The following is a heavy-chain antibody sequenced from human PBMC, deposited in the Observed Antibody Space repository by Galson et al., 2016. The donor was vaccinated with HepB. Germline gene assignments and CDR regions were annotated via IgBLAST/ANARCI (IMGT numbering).Heavy chain of an antibody. CDR2: IYPGDHPGDSIT. D-gene: IGHD2-21*01. Sequence: QSGAEVTKPGESLKISCKGSGYTFTSYWIGWVRQMPGKGLEWMGIIYPGDHPGDSITRCSPSFQGQVTISADRSISTAYLQWSSLKASDTAIYFCARILYRPYWGQGTLVTVSS. V-gene: IGHV5-51*01. CDR1: GYTFTSYW. J-gene: IGHJ4*02. CDR3: ARILYRPY.